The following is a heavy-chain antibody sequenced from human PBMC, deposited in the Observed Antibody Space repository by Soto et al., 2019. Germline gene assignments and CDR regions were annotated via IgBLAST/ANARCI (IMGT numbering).Heavy chain of an antibody. Sequence: TLSLTCTVSSGSISTYYWSWIRQPPGKGLEWIGYIYYSGSTNYNPSFKSRVIISVDTSKNQFSVRLSSVTAADTAVYYCARAYYDTQGYRLDPWGLGTLVTVSS. CDR1: SGSISTYY. V-gene: IGHV4-59*01. J-gene: IGHJ5*02. CDR2: IYYSGST. D-gene: IGHD3-16*01. CDR3: ARAYYDTQGYRLDP.